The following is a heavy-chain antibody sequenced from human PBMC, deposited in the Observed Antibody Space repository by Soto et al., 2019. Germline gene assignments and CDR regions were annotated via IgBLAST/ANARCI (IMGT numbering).Heavy chain of an antibody. Sequence: EVQLLESGGGLVQPGGSLRLSCEAFGFPFSSYAMSWVRQAPGKGLGWVSAISGSGGSTYYADSVKGRFTISRDNSKNTLYLQMNSLRAEDTAVYYCAKGSSSWYAGYFDYWGQGTLVTVSS. CDR3: AKGSSSWYAGYFDY. V-gene: IGHV3-23*01. CDR1: GFPFSSYA. J-gene: IGHJ4*02. CDR2: ISGSGGST. D-gene: IGHD6-13*01.